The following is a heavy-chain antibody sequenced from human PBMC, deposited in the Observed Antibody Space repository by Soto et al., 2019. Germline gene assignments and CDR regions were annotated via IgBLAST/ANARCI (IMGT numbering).Heavy chain of an antibody. V-gene: IGHV3-23*01. J-gene: IGHJ5*02. Sequence: EVQLLESGGGLVQPGGPLRLSCAASGFTFSSYAMSWVRQAPGKGLEWVSAISGSGGSTYYADSVKGRFTISRDNSRNTLYLQMNSLRAEDTAVFYCAKDRGADNGGRVRFDPWGPGTLVTVSS. CDR3: AKDRGADNGGRVRFDP. CDR2: ISGSGGST. CDR1: GFTFSSYA. D-gene: IGHD1-1*01.